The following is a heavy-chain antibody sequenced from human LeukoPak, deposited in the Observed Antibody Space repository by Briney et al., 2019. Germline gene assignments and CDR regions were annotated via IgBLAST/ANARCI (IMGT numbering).Heavy chain of an antibody. CDR2: ISYDGSNK. J-gene: IGHJ6*03. CDR3: ARDPTLTYMDV. V-gene: IGHV3-30-3*01. CDR1: GFTFSSYW. Sequence: PGGSLRLSCAASGFTFSSYWMSWVRQAPGKGLEWVAVISYDGSNKYYADSVKGRFTISRDNSKNTLYLQMNSLRAEDTAVYYCARDPTLTYMDVWGKGTTVTVSS.